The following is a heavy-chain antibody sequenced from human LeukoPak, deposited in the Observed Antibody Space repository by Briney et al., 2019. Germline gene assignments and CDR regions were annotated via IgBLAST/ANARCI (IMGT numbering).Heavy chain of an antibody. V-gene: IGHV4-39*01. CDR3: ARHSGSGTLRYFDYYYGMDV. CDR2: IYYSGST. CDR1: GGSVSGSSYY. D-gene: IGHD3-9*01. J-gene: IGHJ6*02. Sequence: PSETLSLTCTVSGGSVSGSSYYWGWIRQPPGKGLDWIGSIYYSGSTYYNPSLKSRVTISVDTSKNQFSLKLSSVTAADTAVYYCARHSGSGTLRYFDYYYGMDVWGQGTTVTVSS.